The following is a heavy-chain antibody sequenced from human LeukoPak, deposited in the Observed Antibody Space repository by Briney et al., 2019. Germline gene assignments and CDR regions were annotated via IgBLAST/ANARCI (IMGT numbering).Heavy chain of an antibody. J-gene: IGHJ4*02. CDR1: GFTFSNDW. CDR2: INPDGSVT. D-gene: IGHD3-10*01. V-gene: IGHV3-74*01. CDR3: ARDLYGSGSYYIPHFDY. Sequence: GGSLRLSCAASGFTFSNDWMHWVRQAPGKGLIWVSRINPDGSVTNYADSVKGRFTISRDNAKSTLFLQMNSLRAEDTAVYYCARDLYGSGSYYIPHFDYWGQGTLVTVSS.